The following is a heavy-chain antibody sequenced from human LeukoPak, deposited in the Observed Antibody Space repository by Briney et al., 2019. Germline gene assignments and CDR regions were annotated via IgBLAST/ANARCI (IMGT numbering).Heavy chain of an antibody. Sequence: GGSLRLSCAASGFTFSSYGMNWVRQAPGKGLEWVSGISWNSDDIGYADSVKGRFTISRDNAKNSLYLQMNSLGPEDTALYYCAKDKGDYWGQGTLVTVSS. CDR1: GFTFSSYG. CDR2: ISWNSDDI. CDR3: AKDKGDY. V-gene: IGHV3-9*01. J-gene: IGHJ4*02.